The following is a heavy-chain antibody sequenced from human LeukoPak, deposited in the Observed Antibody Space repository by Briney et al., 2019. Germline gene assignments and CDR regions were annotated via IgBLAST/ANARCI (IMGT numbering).Heavy chain of an antibody. D-gene: IGHD6-19*01. V-gene: IGHV4-39*07. CDR1: GGSISSCSYY. CDR2: IYNSWSY. Sequence: NPSETLSLTCTVSGGSISSCSYYWGWIRQPPGKELEWFGSIYNSWSYYYNPSLRRRITITVNTSKNQFSLKLSSVAAADTAIYFCARVGYSSGWYPFDYWGQGTLVTVSS. J-gene: IGHJ4*02. CDR3: ARVGYSSGWYPFDY.